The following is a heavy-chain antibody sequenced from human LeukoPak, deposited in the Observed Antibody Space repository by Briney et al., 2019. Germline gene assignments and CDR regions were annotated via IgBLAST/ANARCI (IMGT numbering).Heavy chain of an antibody. CDR2: IYTSGST. CDR1: GGSISSYY. D-gene: IGHD6-13*01. V-gene: IGHV4-4*07. CDR3: ARDQGGGSSWGSAFDY. Sequence: PSETLSLTCTVSGGSISSYYWSWIQQPAGKGLEWIGRIYTSGSTNYNPSLKSRVTMSVDTSKNQFSLKLSSVTAADTAVYYCARDQGGGSSWGSAFDYWGQGTLVTVSS. J-gene: IGHJ4*02.